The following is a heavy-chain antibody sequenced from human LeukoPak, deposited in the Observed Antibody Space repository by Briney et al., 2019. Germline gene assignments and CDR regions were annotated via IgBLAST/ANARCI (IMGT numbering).Heavy chain of an antibody. CDR1: GYSISSGYY. V-gene: IGHV4-38-2*02. CDR3: ARDESVYDFWSGYYSHKFDY. CDR2: IYHSGST. D-gene: IGHD3-3*01. Sequence: SETLSLTCTVSGYSISSGYYWGWIRQPPGKGLEWIGSIYHSGSTYYNPSLKSRVTISVDTSKNQFSLKLSSMTAADTAVYYCARDESVYDFWSGYYSHKFDYWGQGTLVTVSS. J-gene: IGHJ4*02.